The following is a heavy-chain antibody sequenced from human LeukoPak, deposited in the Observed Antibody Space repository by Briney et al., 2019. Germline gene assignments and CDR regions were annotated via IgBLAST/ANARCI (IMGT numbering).Heavy chain of an antibody. J-gene: IGHJ4*02. V-gene: IGHV3-21*01. CDR2: ISSSSSYI. D-gene: IGHD1-26*01. Sequence: GGSLRLSCAASGFTFSSYSMNWVRQAPGKGLEWVSSISSSSSYIYYADSVKGRFTISRDNAKNSLYLQMNSLRAEDTAMYYCARDAGAGWELLGRNDYWGQGTLVTVSS. CDR3: ARDAGAGWELLGRNDY. CDR1: GFTFSSYS.